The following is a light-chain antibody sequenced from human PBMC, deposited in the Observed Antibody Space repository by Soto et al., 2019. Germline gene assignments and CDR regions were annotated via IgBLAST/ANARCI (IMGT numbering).Light chain of an antibody. V-gene: IGLV2-14*01. CDR3: SSYTSSSTRV. J-gene: IGLJ1*01. CDR2: EVS. CDR1: SNDVGGYNF. Sequence: QSVLTQPPSASGSPGQSVTISCTGTSNDVGGYNFVSWYQQHPGKAPKLMIYEVSKRPSGVSNRFSGSKSGNTASLTISGLQAEDEADYYCSSYTSSSTRVFRTGTKVTVL.